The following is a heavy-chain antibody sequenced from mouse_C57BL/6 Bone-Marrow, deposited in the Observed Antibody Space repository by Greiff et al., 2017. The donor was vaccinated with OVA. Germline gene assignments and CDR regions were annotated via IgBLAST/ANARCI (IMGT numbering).Heavy chain of an antibody. D-gene: IGHD2-3*01. Sequence: QVQLQQPGAELVRPGTSVKLSCKASGYTFTSYWMHWVKQRPGQGLEWIGVIDPSDSYTNYNQKFKGKATLTVDTSSSTAYMQLSSLTSEDSAVDYWARNDGYYGFAYWGQGTLVTVSA. CDR1: GYTFTSYW. V-gene: IGHV1-59*01. CDR2: IDPSDSYT. CDR3: ARNDGYYGFAY. J-gene: IGHJ3*01.